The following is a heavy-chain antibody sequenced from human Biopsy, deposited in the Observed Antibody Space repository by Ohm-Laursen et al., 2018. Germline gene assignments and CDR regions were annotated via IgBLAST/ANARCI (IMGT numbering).Heavy chain of an antibody. J-gene: IGHJ1*01. CDR3: ARSIDYGNSYFQY. Sequence: ETLPLTCTVSGGSISSYYWNWIRQPAGGGLEYIGRLYTTGSTNYNPSLRSRVTMSADTSKNQFSLNLRSVTAADTAVYFCARSIDYGNSYFQYWGQDILVTVSS. D-gene: IGHD4/OR15-4a*01. CDR2: LYTTGST. CDR1: GGSISSYY. V-gene: IGHV4-4*07.